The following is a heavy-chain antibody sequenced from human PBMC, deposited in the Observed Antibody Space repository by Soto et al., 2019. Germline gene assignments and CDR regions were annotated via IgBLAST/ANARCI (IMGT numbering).Heavy chain of an antibody. CDR2: IYWDDDK. Sequence: QITLKESGPTLVKPTQTLTLTCTFSGFSLSTSGVGVGWIRQPPGKALEWLALIYWDDDKRYSPSLKSRLTNTKDTSKIQVVRTMTNIDPVDTATYYCARNYGGNSDDAFDIWGQGTMVTVSS. CDR1: GFSLSTSGVG. V-gene: IGHV2-5*02. CDR3: ARNYGGNSDDAFDI. D-gene: IGHD4-17*01. J-gene: IGHJ3*02.